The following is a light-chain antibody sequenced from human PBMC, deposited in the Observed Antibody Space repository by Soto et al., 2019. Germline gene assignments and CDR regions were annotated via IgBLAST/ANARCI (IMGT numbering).Light chain of an antibody. Sequence: EIVMTQSPATLSVSPGERASLSCRASQSVSSNLAWYLQKPGQTPRLLIYATSTRATGIPARFSGSGSGTEFTLTISSLQSEDFAVYYCQHYNNWPLTVGGGTNVDIK. CDR3: QHYNNWPLT. V-gene: IGKV3-15*01. CDR2: ATS. CDR1: QSVSSN. J-gene: IGKJ4*01.